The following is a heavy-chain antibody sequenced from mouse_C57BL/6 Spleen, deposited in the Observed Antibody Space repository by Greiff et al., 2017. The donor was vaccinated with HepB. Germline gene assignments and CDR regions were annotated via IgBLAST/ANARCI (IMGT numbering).Heavy chain of an antibody. J-gene: IGHJ4*01. V-gene: IGHV5-6*01. CDR1: GFTFSSYG. CDR2: ISSGGSYT. CDR3: ARGCYGSSDGYAVDY. D-gene: IGHD1-1*01. Sequence: EVMLVESGGDLVKPGGSLKLSCAASGFTFSSYGMSWVRQTPDKRLEWVATISSGGSYTYYPDSVKGRFTISRDNAKNTLYLQMSSLKSDDTAMYYGARGCYGSSDGYAVDYWGQGASVTVS.